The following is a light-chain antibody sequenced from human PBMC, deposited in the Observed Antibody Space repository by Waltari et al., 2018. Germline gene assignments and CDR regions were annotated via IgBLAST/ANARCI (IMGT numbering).Light chain of an antibody. J-gene: IGLJ3*02. Sequence: QSALTQPASVSGSPGQSITISGTGTSSAGGGSNYVPWYQQPPGKAPKLMISDVSKRPSGVSNRFTGSKSDNTASLTISGLQAEDEADYYCSSYTSSSTWVFGGGTKLTVL. V-gene: IGLV2-14*01. CDR3: SSYTSSSTWV. CDR2: DVS. CDR1: SSAGGGSNY.